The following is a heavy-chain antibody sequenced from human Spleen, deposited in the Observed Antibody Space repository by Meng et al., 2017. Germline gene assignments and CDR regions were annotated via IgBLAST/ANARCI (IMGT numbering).Heavy chain of an antibody. CDR3: ASSHRWFGEFLYLTY. Sequence: GESLKISCAASGFTFSSYRMTWVRQPPGKGLEWVSSISSTSSDVYYADSVKGRFTVSRDNAKNSLYLQMNSLRAEDTAVYYCASSHRWFGEFLYLTYWGQGTLVTVSS. CDR2: ISSTSSDV. J-gene: IGHJ4*02. CDR1: GFTFSSYR. D-gene: IGHD3-10*01. V-gene: IGHV3-21*01.